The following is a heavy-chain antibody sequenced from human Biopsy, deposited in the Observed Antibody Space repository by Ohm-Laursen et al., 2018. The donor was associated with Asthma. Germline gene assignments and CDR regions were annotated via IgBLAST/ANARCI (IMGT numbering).Heavy chain of an antibody. CDR2: IMTVFGTT. CDR3: ARCQVGYSSGWSLLLKKIYYSGMDV. V-gene: IGHV1-69*01. CDR1: GGTFSNFA. Sequence: SSVKVSCKAPGGTFSNFAISWVRQAPGQGLEWLGGIMTVFGTTNYARKFQSRVTITADESTSTAYMEVTSLRSEDTAIYYCARCQVGYSSGWSLLLKKIYYSGMDVWGQGTAVTVSS. J-gene: IGHJ6*02. D-gene: IGHD6-19*01.